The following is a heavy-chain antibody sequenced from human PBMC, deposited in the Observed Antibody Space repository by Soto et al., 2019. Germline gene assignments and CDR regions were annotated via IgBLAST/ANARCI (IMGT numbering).Heavy chain of an antibody. V-gene: IGHV5-51*01. CDR3: ARQGKHDFWSGLPFEP. D-gene: IGHD3-3*01. J-gene: IGHJ5*02. Sequence: RGAALKISWKGSGYSFTSYLIRWVRQMPGKGREGMVIVFPGVSDTRYAPSFQGQVTISADKSISTAYLQWGSLKASDTAMYYCARQGKHDFWSGLPFEPWGQGTLVTVSA. CDR1: GYSFTSYL. CDR2: VFPGVSDT.